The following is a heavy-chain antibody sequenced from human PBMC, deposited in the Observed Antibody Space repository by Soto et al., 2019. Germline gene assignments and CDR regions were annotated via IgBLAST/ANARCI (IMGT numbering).Heavy chain of an antibody. V-gene: IGHV3-74*01. Sequence: HPGGSLRLSCAASGFTFSSHWMHWVRQAPGKGLVWVSRINSDGSSTSDADSVKGRFTISRDNAKNTLYLQMNSLRAEDTAVYYCVRERSSSGTYHYFDYWGQGTLVTVSS. CDR3: VRERSSSGTYHYFDY. D-gene: IGHD3-10*01. J-gene: IGHJ4*02. CDR1: GFTFSSHW. CDR2: INSDGSST.